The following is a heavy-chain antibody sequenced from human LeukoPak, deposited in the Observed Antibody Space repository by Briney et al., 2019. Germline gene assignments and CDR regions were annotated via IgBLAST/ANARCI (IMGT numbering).Heavy chain of an antibody. D-gene: IGHD3-22*01. Sequence: SGTLSLTCDVSGDSITSSNWWSWVRQPPGKGLEWIGYIYYSGSTNCNPSLKSRVTISVDTSKNQFSLKLSSVTAADTAVYYCARQRPYYYDGSGYYDPWGQGILVTVSS. J-gene: IGHJ5*02. V-gene: IGHV4-4*02. CDR1: GDSITSSNW. CDR2: IYYSGST. CDR3: ARQRPYYYDGSGYYDP.